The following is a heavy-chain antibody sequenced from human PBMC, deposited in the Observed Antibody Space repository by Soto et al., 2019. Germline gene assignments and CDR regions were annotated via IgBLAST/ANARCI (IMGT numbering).Heavy chain of an antibody. D-gene: IGHD3-16*01. V-gene: IGHV3-30*18. Sequence: GGSLRLSCAASGFTFSSDGMDWVRLATSKGLERVAVISYDGSNKYYADSVKGRFTISRDNSKNTLYLQMNSLRAEGTAVYYCAKTMAYDYYGMDVWGQGTTVTVSS. J-gene: IGHJ6*02. CDR3: AKTMAYDYYGMDV. CDR1: GFTFSSDG. CDR2: ISYDGSNK.